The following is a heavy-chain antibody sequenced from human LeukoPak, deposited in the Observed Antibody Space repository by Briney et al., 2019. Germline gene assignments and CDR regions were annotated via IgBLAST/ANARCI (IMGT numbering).Heavy chain of an antibody. D-gene: IGHD3/OR15-3a*01. Sequence: PGGSLRLSCAASEFTFSSYWMSWVRQAPGKGLEWVANVKQDGSEKLYVDSVRGRFTISRDNAKNSLYLQMNSLRAEDTAVYYYARRKYFRTGYYFDYWGQGTLVTVSS. J-gene: IGHJ4*02. CDR2: VKQDGSEK. CDR3: ARRKYFRTGYYFDY. V-gene: IGHV3-7*01. CDR1: EFTFSSYW.